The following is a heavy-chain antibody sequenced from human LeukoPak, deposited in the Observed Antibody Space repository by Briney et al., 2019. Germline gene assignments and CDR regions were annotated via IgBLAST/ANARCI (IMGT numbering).Heavy chain of an antibody. CDR3: AKVPAYYYDSSGPHPYYYYYMDV. Sequence: GGSLRLSCAASGFTFSSYAMSWVRQAPGKGLEWVSAISGSGGSTYYADSVKGRFTISRDNSKNTLYLQMNSLRAEDTAVYYCAKVPAYYYDSSGPHPYYYYYMDVWGKGTTVTVSS. CDR2: ISGSGGST. CDR1: GFTFSSYA. V-gene: IGHV3-23*01. D-gene: IGHD3-22*01. J-gene: IGHJ6*03.